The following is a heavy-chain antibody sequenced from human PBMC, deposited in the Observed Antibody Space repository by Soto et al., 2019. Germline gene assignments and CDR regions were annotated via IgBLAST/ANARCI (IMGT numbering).Heavy chain of an antibody. CDR3: AREKWRRGSRWLDP. D-gene: IGHD5-12*01. CDR1: GYTYISYS. V-gene: IGHV1-3*05. J-gene: IGHJ5*02. CDR2: INVGNGNT. Sequence: QVQVVPSGAEEKKPGASGKVYCKASGYTYISYSMHWVRQAPGQRLAWMGWINVGNGNTKYSQNFQGRVTINQDTSASTAYMELSSLTSEDPAVYYCAREKWRRGSRWLDPWGQGTLVTVSS.